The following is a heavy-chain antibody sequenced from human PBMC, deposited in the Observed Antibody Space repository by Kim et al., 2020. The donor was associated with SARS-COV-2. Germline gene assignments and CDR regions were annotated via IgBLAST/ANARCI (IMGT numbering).Heavy chain of an antibody. CDR2: LWYDGGNK. CDR3: ARDYAGYFKGLDV. Sequence: GGSLRLSCAASGFAMSSYGMHWVRQAPGTGLEWVSLLWYDGGNKYYADSVKGRFTISRDNSKNTLYLQMNSLRAEDTAVYYCARDYAGYFKGLDVWGQGT. CDR1: GFAMSSYG. J-gene: IGHJ6*02. D-gene: IGHD3-9*01. V-gene: IGHV3-33*01.